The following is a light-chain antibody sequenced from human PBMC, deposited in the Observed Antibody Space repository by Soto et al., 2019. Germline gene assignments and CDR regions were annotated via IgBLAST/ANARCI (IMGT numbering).Light chain of an antibody. V-gene: IGLV2-14*01. J-gene: IGLJ1*01. CDR1: SSDVGNYIF. CDR3: VSYTTSASYV. CDR2: DIN. Sequence: QSALTQPASVSGSPGQSITISCTGTSSDVGNYIFVSWYRQHPGKAPKLMIYDINKRPSGVSNRFSGSKSGNTASLTISGLQAEDEADYYCVSYTTSASYVFGTGTKLTVL.